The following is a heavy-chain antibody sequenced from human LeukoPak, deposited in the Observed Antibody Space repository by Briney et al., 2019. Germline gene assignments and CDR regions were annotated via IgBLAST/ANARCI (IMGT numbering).Heavy chain of an antibody. CDR1: GYTFTSYY. CDR3: ARARSPSSGYLLRDHNWFDP. V-gene: IGHV1-46*01. CDR2: INPSGGST. D-gene: IGHD3-22*01. Sequence: GASVKVSCKASGYTFTSYYMHWVRQTPGQGLEWMGIINPSGGSTSYAQKFQGRVTMTTDTSTSTAYMELSSLRSEDTAVYYCARARSPSSGYLLRDHNWFDPWGQGTLVTVSS. J-gene: IGHJ5*02.